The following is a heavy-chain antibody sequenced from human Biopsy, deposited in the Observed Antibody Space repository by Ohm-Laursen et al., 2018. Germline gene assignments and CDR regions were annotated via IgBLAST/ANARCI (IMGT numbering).Heavy chain of an antibody. D-gene: IGHD5-12*01. J-gene: IGHJ4*02. CDR1: GVSINGGRYY. V-gene: IGHV4-31*02. CDR2: IFYSADT. CDR3: ARLGSGDYFPTFFDF. Sequence: TLSLTCTVSGVSINGGRYYWNWIRHHPGKGLEWIGNIFYSADTYYNPSLKSRVTISVDTSKNQFSLKLSSVTAADTAVYYCARLGSGDYFPTFFDFWGQGGLVTVSS.